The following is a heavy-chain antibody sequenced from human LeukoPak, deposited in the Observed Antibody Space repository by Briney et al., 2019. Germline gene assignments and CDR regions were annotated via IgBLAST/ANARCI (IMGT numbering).Heavy chain of an antibody. Sequence: KFSETLSLTCTVSGGSISSSSYYWGWIRQPPGKGLEWIGSIYYSGSTYYNPSLKSRVTISVDTSKNQFSLKLSSVTAADTAVYYCARGLSGSPWDFDYWGQGTLVTVSS. J-gene: IGHJ4*02. V-gene: IGHV4-39*07. D-gene: IGHD1-26*01. CDR2: IYYSGST. CDR3: ARGLSGSPWDFDY. CDR1: GGSISSSSYY.